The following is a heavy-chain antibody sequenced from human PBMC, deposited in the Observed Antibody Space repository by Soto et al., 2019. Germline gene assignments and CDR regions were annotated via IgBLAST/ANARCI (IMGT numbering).Heavy chain of an antibody. J-gene: IGHJ4*02. CDR1: GGSISSYY. V-gene: IGHV4-59*01. D-gene: IGHD7-27*01. CDR2: IYYSGST. Sequence: SETLSLTCTVSGGSISSYYWSWIRQPPGKGLEWIGYIYYSGSTNCNPSLKSRVTISVDTSKNQFSLKLSSVTAADTAVYYCAASRGNWVYFDYWGQGTLVTVSS. CDR3: AASRGNWVYFDY.